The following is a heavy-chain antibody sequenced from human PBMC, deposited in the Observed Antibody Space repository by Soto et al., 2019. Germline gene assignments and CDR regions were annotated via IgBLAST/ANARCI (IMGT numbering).Heavy chain of an antibody. CDR1: GGSISSSY. CDR3: ARDHNSVAGSFDF. CDR2: IYTNGGP. V-gene: IGHV4-4*07. D-gene: IGHD6-19*01. Sequence: QVQLQESGPGLVKPSETLSLTCTVSGGSISSSYWSWIRQPAGKGLEWIGRIYTNGGPNYTPSLKSRVTMSVDTSKNQFSLKLSSVTAADTAMYYCARDHNSVAGSFDFWGQGTLVTVSS. J-gene: IGHJ4*02.